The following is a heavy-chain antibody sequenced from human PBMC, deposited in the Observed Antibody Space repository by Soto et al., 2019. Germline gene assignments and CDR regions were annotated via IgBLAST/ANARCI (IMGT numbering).Heavy chain of an antibody. V-gene: IGHV4-59*12. CDR3: ARGYYDSNGQSNTFDI. CDR2: VHYSGST. Sequence: SETLSLTCTVSGASISSSYWSWIRQSPGKGLEWIGYVHYSGSTKYNPSLKSRVTISVDTSKNQFSLKLSSVTDADTAVYYCARGYYDSNGQSNTFDIWGQGTVVTVSS. D-gene: IGHD3-22*01. CDR1: GASISSSY. J-gene: IGHJ3*02.